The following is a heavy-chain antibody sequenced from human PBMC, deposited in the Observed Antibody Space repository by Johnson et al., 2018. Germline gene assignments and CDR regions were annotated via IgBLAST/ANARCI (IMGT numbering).Heavy chain of an antibody. J-gene: IGHJ3*02. CDR1: GFTFSKFS. V-gene: IGHV3-64*07. CDR3: ARVGTNDVFDI. CDR2: LTYDGGVT. Sequence: VQLVQSGGGLVQPGGSLRLSCAASGFTFSKFSMHWIRQAPGKGLEFVSALTYDGGVTYYADSVRGRFTISRDNSKSTLYLQMGSLGAEDMSVYYCARVGTNDVFDIWGQGSMVTVSS. D-gene: IGHD1-14*01.